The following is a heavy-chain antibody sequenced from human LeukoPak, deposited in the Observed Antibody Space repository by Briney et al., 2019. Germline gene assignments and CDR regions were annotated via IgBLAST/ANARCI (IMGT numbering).Heavy chain of an antibody. D-gene: IGHD6-19*01. Sequence: PSETLSLTCTVSGGSISSYYWSWIRQPPGKGLEWIGYIYYSGSTNYNPSLKSRVTISVDTSKNQFALKLSSVTAADTAVYYCAREGEQWPFDYWGQGTLVTVSS. V-gene: IGHV4-59*01. J-gene: IGHJ4*02. CDR2: IYYSGST. CDR3: AREGEQWPFDY. CDR1: GGSISSYY.